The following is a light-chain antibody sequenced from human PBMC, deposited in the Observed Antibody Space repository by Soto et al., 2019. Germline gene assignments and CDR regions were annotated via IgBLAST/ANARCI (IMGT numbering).Light chain of an antibody. CDR3: AAWDDSLSGYV. J-gene: IGLJ6*01. CDR1: SSNIGNNY. Sequence: QSVLSQPPSASGTPGQRVTISCSGSSSNIGNNYVYWYHQLPGTAPKLLIYSNTQRPSGVPDRFSGSKSGTSASLAISGLRSEDEADYYCAAWDDSLSGYVFGNGTQLTVL. V-gene: IGLV1-47*02. CDR2: SNT.